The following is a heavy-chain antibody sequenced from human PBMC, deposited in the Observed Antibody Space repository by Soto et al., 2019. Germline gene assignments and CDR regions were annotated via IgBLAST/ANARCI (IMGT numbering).Heavy chain of an antibody. CDR1: GFTFSSYW. J-gene: IGHJ4*02. CDR2: MNMDGNRI. Sequence: EVQLVESGGGLVQPGGSLRLSCAASGFTFSSYWMHWVRQAPGKGLEWGPRMNMDGNRISYVDSVKGRCTISRDNAKNTFYMEMNSARVEDTAVYYCVRGDGDRYDGHGYLGRHWGQGSLVTVSS. D-gene: IGHD2-21*01. V-gene: IGHV3-74*01. CDR3: VRGDGDRYDGHGYLGRH.